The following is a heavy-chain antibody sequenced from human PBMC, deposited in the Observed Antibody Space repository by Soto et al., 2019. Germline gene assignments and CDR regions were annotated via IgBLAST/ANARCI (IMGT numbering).Heavy chain of an antibody. V-gene: IGHV3-30*18. J-gene: IGHJ6*02. CDR1: GFTFSGYG. CDR2: ISYDGSNK. D-gene: IGHD6-19*01. Sequence: PGGSLRLSCAASGFTFSGYGMHWVRQSPGKGLEWVAVISYDGSNKYYADSVKGRFTISRDNSKNTLYLQMSSLRAEDTAVYYCVKDGSSGWPYFYDMDVWGQGTTVTVSS. CDR3: VKDGSSGWPYFYDMDV.